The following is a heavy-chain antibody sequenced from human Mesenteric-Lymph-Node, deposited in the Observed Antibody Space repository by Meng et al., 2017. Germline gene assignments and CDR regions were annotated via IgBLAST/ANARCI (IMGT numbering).Heavy chain of an antibody. CDR1: ESTFSSYE. J-gene: IGHJ4*02. CDR2: ISGSGGST. Sequence: GGSLRLSCAASESTFSSYEMNWVRQAPGKGLEWISYISGSGGSTYYADSVKGRFTISRDNSKNTLYLQMNSLRAEDTAVYYCAKVGVGATEGYFDYWGQGTLVTVSS. D-gene: IGHD1-26*01. CDR3: AKVGVGATEGYFDY. V-gene: IGHV3-23*01.